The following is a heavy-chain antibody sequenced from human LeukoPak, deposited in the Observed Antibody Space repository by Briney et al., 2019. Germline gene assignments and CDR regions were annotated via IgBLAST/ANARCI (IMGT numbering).Heavy chain of an antibody. CDR3: AGSVAGTLSFDY. CDR2: INPSGGST. CDR1: GYTFTSYY. D-gene: IGHD6-19*01. J-gene: IGHJ4*02. V-gene: IGHV1-46*01. Sequence: ASVKVSCKASGYTFTSYYMHWVRQAPGQGLEWMGIINPSGGSTSYAQKFQGRVTMTRDTSTSTVYMELSSLRSEDTAVYYCAGSVAGTLSFDYWGQGTLVTVSS.